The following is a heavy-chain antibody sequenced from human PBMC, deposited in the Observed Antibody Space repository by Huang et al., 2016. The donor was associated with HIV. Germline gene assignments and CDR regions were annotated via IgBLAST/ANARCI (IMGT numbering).Heavy chain of an antibody. CDR1: GYTFTEDA. CDR2: INTHTGKP. V-gene: IGHV7-4-1*02. CDR3: ARGIVVTSINWFDP. Sequence: QVQLEQSGSELKKPGASVRISCRASGYTFTEDAMNWVRQAPGQGIEWLGWINTHTGKPTYAHGFKGRFVFSLDTSVSTAYLQISSLQTDDTAIYYCARGIVVTSINWFDPWGQGTLVTVSS. D-gene: IGHD2-21*02. J-gene: IGHJ5*02.